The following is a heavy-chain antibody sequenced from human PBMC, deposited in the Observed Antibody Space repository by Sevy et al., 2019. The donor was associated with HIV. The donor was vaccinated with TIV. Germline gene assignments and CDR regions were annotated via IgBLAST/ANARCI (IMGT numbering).Heavy chain of an antibody. CDR1: GGTFSSYA. Sequence: ASAKVSCKASGGTFSSYAISWVRQAPGQGLEWMGGIIPIFGTANYAQKFQGRVTITADESTSTAYMELSSLRSEDTAVYYCARDIAARPFDYWGQGTLVTVSS. D-gene: IGHD6-6*01. CDR3: ARDIAARPFDY. J-gene: IGHJ4*02. V-gene: IGHV1-69*13. CDR2: IIPIFGTA.